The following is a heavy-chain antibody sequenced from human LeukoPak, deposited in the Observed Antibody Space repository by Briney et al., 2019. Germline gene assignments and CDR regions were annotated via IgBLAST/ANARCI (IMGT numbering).Heavy chain of an antibody. CDR2: ISPSSSSI. CDR1: GFTFSNCN. Sequence: KPGGSLRLSCAASGFTFSNCNMNWVRHAPGKGLEWVSSISPSSSSIYYADSVKGRFTISRDNAKNSLYLQMNSLRAEDTALYYCAKDREYSPTTDLDYWGQGTLVTVSS. CDR3: AKDREYSPTTDLDY. J-gene: IGHJ4*02. V-gene: IGHV3-21*04. D-gene: IGHD5-18*01.